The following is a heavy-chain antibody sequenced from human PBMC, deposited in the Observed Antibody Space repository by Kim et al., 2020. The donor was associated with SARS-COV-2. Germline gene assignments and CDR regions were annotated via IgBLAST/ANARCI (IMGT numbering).Heavy chain of an antibody. Sequence: VTGRFTISRDNSKTTLYLQMNSLRAEDTAVYYCAKATTAMFDYYYGMDVWGQGTTVTVSS. V-gene: IGHV3-23*01. D-gene: IGHD4-4*01. CDR3: AKATTAMFDYYYGMDV. J-gene: IGHJ6*02.